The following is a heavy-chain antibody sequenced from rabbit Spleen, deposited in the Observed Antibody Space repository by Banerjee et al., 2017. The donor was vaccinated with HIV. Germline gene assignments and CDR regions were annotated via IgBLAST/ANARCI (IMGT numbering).Heavy chain of an antibody. CDR1: GFDFSNKAV. V-gene: IGHV1S45*01. CDR2: INAVTGKA. J-gene: IGHJ6*01. D-gene: IGHD1-1*01. Sequence: QEQLKETGGGLVQPEGSLTLTCSASGFDFSNKAVMCWVRQAPGKGLEWIACINAVTGKAVYASWAKGRFTFSKASSTTVTLQMTSLTAADTATYFCARDTSSSFSSYGMDLWGPGTLVTVS. CDR3: ARDTSSSFSSYGMDL.